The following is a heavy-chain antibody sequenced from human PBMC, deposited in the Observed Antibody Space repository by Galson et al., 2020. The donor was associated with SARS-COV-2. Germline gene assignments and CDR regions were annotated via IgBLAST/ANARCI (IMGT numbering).Heavy chain of an antibody. CDR3: ASARMTVASYVVDI. CDR1: GGSISSGYW. V-gene: IGHV4-4*02. J-gene: IGHJ6*02. CDR2: IYDSGSP. D-gene: IGHD5-12*01. Sequence: SETLSLTCAVSGGSISSGYWWWSWVRQSPGKGLEWIGEIYDSGSPNYNPSLECRVTISVDKSKNQFSLRLRSVTAADTAVYYCASARMTVASYVVDIWRQGTTVTVSS.